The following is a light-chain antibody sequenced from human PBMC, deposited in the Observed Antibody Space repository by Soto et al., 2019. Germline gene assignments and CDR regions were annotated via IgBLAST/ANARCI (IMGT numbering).Light chain of an antibody. V-gene: IGKV3-20*01. CDR1: QSVSSNY. J-gene: IGKJ5*01. Sequence: EIVLTQSPCTLSLSPGERATLSCRASQSVSSNYLAWFQQKPGQAPRLLIYGASNRATGIPDRFSGSGSGTDFTLTISRLEPEDFAVYYCQQYGSTPTFGQGTRLEIK. CDR2: GAS. CDR3: QQYGSTPT.